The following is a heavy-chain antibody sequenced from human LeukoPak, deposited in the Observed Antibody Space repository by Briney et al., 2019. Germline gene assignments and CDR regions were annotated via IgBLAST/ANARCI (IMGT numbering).Heavy chain of an antibody. CDR1: GGSITSSSYY. CDR2: IYYSGST. J-gene: IGHJ3*02. D-gene: IGHD6-13*01. Sequence: SETLSLTCTVSGGSITSSSYYWGWIRQPPGKGLEWIGSIYYSGSTYYNPSLKSRVTISVDTSKNQFSLKLSSVTAADTAVYYCARDKIAAAGHDAFDIWGQGTMVTVSS. CDR3: ARDKIAAAGHDAFDI. V-gene: IGHV4-39*07.